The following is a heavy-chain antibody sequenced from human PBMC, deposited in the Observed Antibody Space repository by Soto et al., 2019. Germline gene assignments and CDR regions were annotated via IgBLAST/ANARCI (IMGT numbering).Heavy chain of an antibody. CDR1: GGSISSYH. J-gene: IGHJ5*02. Sequence: SETLSLTCTVSGGSISSYHWTWIRQPPGKGLEWIGYIYYIGSTNYNPSLKSRVTISVDTSKNQFSLKLSSVTAADTAVYYCARRNNVGWFDPWGQGTLVTVSS. V-gene: IGHV4-59*08. D-gene: IGHD1-20*01. CDR2: IYYIGST. CDR3: ARRNNVGWFDP.